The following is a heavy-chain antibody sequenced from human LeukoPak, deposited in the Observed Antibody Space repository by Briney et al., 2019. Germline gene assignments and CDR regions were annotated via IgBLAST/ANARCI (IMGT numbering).Heavy chain of an antibody. J-gene: IGHJ6*03. CDR2: FYTGYST. Sequence: PSETLSLTCAVSGSFINDYSWSWVRQPAGRGLEWIGRFYTGYSTEYNPSLMSRVTILVDRSKGQISLNLRSVTAADTAVYYCARSPNYYYYFYMDVWGQGTTVTVSS. CDR1: GSFINDYS. V-gene: IGHV4-4*07. CDR3: ARSPNYYYYFYMDV.